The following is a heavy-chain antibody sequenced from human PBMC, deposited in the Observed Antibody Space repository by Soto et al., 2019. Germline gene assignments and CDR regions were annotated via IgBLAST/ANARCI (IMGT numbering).Heavy chain of an antibody. J-gene: IGHJ4*02. Sequence: PGGSLRLSCAASGFTFSSYGMHWVRQAPGKGLEWVAVISYDGSNKYYADSLKGRFTISRDNSKNTLYLQMNSLRAEDTAVYYCAKEDCSGGSCYFGPLYWGQGTLVTVSS. V-gene: IGHV3-30*18. CDR2: ISYDGSNK. D-gene: IGHD2-15*01. CDR1: GFTFSSYG. CDR3: AKEDCSGGSCYFGPLY.